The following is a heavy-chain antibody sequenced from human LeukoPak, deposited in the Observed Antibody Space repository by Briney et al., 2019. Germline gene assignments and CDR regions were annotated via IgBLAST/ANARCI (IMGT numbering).Heavy chain of an antibody. D-gene: IGHD2-15*01. Sequence: GSLRLSCAASGFTVSSNYMSWVRQAPGKGLEWVSVIYSGGSTYYADSVKGRFTISRDNSKNTLYLQMNSLRAEDTAVSYCARASIIGYCSGGSCFPFDYWGQGTLVTVSS. J-gene: IGHJ4*02. CDR2: IYSGGST. V-gene: IGHV3-66*01. CDR1: GFTVSSNY. CDR3: ARASIIGYCSGGSCFPFDY.